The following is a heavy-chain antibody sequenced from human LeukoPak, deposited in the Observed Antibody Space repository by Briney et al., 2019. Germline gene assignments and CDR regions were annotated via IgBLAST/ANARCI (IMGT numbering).Heavy chain of an antibody. CDR2: IIPIFGTA. Sequence: ASVKVSCKASGGTFSSYAISWVRQAPGQGLEWMGGIIPIFGTANYAQKFQGRVTITADESTSTAYMELSSLRFEDTAVYYCARGVVVTAHWFDPWGQGTLVTVSS. D-gene: IGHD2-21*02. V-gene: IGHV1-69*01. CDR3: ARGVVVTAHWFDP. CDR1: GGTFSSYA. J-gene: IGHJ5*02.